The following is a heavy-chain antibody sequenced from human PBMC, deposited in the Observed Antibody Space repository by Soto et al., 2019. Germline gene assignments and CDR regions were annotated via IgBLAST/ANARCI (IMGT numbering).Heavy chain of an antibody. CDR3: AKSWGVGVNYYYYGLDV. J-gene: IGHJ6*02. D-gene: IGHD1-26*01. Sequence: TGGSLRLSCAASGFSFSGSSMHWVRQASGKGLEWVGRIRSGADNYATAYTASMKGRFIISRDNSKNTLYLQMNSLRAEDTAVYYCAKSWGVGVNYYYYGLDVWGQGTTVTVS. CDR2: IRSGADNYAT. CDR1: GFSFSGSS. V-gene: IGHV3-73*01.